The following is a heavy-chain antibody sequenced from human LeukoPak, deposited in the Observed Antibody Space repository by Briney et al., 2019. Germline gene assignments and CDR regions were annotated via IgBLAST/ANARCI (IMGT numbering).Heavy chain of an antibody. CDR2: MSYSGRT. V-gene: IGHV4-59*02. CDR3: ARDDTGYSSGWSKDFDY. Sequence: SETLSLTCTVSGGSVSSYYWSWIRQTPEKGLEWIGYMSYSGRTDYGPSLKSRVTMSVGTSKNQFSLKMSYVTAADTAVYYCARDDTGYSSGWSKDFDYWGQGTLVTVSS. J-gene: IGHJ4*02. CDR1: GGSVSSYY. D-gene: IGHD6-19*01.